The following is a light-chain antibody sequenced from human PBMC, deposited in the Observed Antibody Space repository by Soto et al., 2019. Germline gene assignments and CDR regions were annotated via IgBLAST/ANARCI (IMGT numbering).Light chain of an antibody. CDR2: GAS. CDR1: QSVSSN. CDR3: QQYNNLPRT. Sequence: EIVMTQSPATLSVSPGERATLSCRASQSVSSNLAWYQQKPGQAPRLLIYGASTMATGIPDRFSGSGSGTEFTLTISSLQSEDFSVYYCQQYNNLPRTFGQGTKVEIK. V-gene: IGKV3-15*01. J-gene: IGKJ1*01.